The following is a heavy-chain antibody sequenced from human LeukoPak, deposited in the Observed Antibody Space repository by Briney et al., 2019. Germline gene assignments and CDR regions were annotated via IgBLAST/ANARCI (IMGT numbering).Heavy chain of an antibody. D-gene: IGHD6-6*01. CDR2: ISISSTTI. V-gene: IGHV3-48*02. J-gene: IGHJ4*02. CDR3: ARIRAPSYYFDY. CDR1: GFTFSTSS. Sequence: QPGGSLRLSCAASGFTFSTSSMNWVRQAPGKGLEWVSYISISSTTIYYADSVRGRFTISRDNAKSSLYLQMNSLRDEDTAVHYCARIRAPSYYFDYWGQGTLVTVSS.